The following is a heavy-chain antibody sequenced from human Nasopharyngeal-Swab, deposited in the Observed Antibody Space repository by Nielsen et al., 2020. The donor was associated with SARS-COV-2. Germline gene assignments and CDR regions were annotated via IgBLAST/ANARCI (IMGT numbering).Heavy chain of an antibody. J-gene: IGHJ4*02. CDR1: GGSISGYY. D-gene: IGHD3-22*01. CDR3: ARDRGYYDSSGYLYPVVYFDY. CDR2: IYTSGST. Sequence: SETLSLTCTVSGGSISGYYWSWIRQPAGKGLEWIGRIYTSGSTNYNPSLKSRVTMSVDTSKNQFSLKLSSVTAADTAVYYCARDRGYYDSSGYLYPVVYFDYWGQGTLVTVSS. V-gene: IGHV4-4*07.